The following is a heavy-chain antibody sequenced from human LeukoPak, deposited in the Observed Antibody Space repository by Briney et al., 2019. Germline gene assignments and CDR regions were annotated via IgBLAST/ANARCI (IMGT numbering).Heavy chain of an antibody. CDR3: AKPYPTLTTSAVLDN. Sequence: GRSLTLSCAASGFTFSNYAIHWVRQAPGRGLEWVAAISYDGNSQHYGAPVKGRFTISRDNSKNTVYLQINTLGTDDAAIYYCAKPYPTLTTSAVLDNWGQGTLVTVSS. V-gene: IGHV3-30*18. CDR1: GFTFSNYA. D-gene: IGHD1-1*01. J-gene: IGHJ4*02. CDR2: ISYDGNSQ.